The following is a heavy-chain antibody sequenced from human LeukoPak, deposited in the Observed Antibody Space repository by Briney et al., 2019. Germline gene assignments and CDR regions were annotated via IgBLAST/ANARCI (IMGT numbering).Heavy chain of an antibody. D-gene: IGHD2-2*01. CDR3: ARDGPRGSSTRKKGYYFDY. Sequence: GGSLRLSCAASGFTFSSYGVHWVRQAPGKGLEWVAVISYDGSNKYYADSVKGRFTISRDNSKNTLYLQMNSLRAEDTAVYYCARDGPRGSSTRKKGYYFDYWGQGTLVTVSS. CDR1: GFTFSSYG. J-gene: IGHJ4*02. V-gene: IGHV3-30*03. CDR2: ISYDGSNK.